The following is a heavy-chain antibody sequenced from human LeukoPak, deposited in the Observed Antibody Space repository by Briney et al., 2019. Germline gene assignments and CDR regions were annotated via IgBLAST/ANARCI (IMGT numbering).Heavy chain of an antibody. D-gene: IGHD6-13*01. CDR2: INHSGST. Sequence: PSETLSPTCAVYGGSFSGYCWSWIRQPPGKGLEWIGEINHSGSTNCNPSLKSRVTISVDTSKNQFSLKLSSVTAADTAVYYCARAGSWYLDYWGQGTLVTVSS. V-gene: IGHV4-34*01. CDR3: ARAGSWYLDY. J-gene: IGHJ4*02. CDR1: GGSFSGYC.